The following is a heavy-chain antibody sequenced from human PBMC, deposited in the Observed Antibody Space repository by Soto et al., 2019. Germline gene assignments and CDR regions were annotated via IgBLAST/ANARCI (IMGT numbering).Heavy chain of an antibody. CDR3: ATYPYSSGWSTDTNNWFDP. CDR2: IIPIFGTA. J-gene: IGHJ5*02. V-gene: IGHV1-69*12. Sequence: QVQLVQSGAEVKKPGSSVKVSCKASGGTFSSYAISWVRQAPGQGLEWMGGIIPIFGTANYAQKFQGRVTITADESTSTAYMELSSLRSEDTAVYYCATYPYSSGWSTDTNNWFDPWGQGTLVTVSS. D-gene: IGHD6-19*01. CDR1: GGTFSSYA.